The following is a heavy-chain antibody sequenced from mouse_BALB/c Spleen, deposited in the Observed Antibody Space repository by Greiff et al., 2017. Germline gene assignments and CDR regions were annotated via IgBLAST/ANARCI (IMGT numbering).Heavy chain of an antibody. CDR2: ISSGGST. J-gene: IGHJ2*01. Sequence: EVKLMESGGGLVKPGGSLKLSCAASGFTFSSYAMSWVRQTPEKRLEWVASISSGGSTYYPDSVKGRFTISRDNARNILYLQMSSLRSEDTAMYYCARVEYGNFYYFDYWGQGTTLTVSS. CDR1: GFTFSSYA. CDR3: ARVEYGNFYYFDY. V-gene: IGHV5-6-5*01. D-gene: IGHD2-10*02.